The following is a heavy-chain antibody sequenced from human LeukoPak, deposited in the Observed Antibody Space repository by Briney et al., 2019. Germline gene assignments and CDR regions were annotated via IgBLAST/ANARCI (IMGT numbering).Heavy chain of an antibody. J-gene: IGHJ4*02. Sequence: PGGSPRLSCAASGFTFDDYGMSWVRQAPGKGLEWVSGINWNGGSTGYADSVKGRFTISRDNAKNSLYLQMNSLRAEDTALYYCAREDSSSWGYYFDYWGQGTLVTVSS. V-gene: IGHV3-20*04. CDR1: GFTFDDYG. D-gene: IGHD6-13*01. CDR3: AREDSSSWGYYFDY. CDR2: INWNGGST.